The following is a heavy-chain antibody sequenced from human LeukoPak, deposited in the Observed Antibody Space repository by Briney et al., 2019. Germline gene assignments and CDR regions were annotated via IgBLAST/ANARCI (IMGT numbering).Heavy chain of an antibody. CDR3: ARVSYYDSSGSYYANWFDP. CDR1: GYTFTSYG. D-gene: IGHD3-22*01. V-gene: IGHV1-18*01. CDR2: ISAYNGNT. J-gene: IGHJ5*02. Sequence: ASVKVSCKASGYTFTSYGISWVRQAPGQGLEWMGRISAYNGNTNYAQKLQGRVTMTTDTSTSTAYMELRSLRSDDTAVYYCARVSYYDSSGSYYANWFDPWGQGTLVTVSS.